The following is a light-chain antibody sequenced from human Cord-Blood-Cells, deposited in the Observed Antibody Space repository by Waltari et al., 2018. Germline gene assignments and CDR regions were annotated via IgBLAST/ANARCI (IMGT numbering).Light chain of an antibody. CDR3: SSYTSSSTLV. Sequence: QSALTQPASVSGSPGQSLTISCTGTSSAVGGFNYVSWYQQHPGKAPKLMIYDGSNRPSGVSNRFSGSKSGNTASLTISGLQAEDEADYYCSSYTSSSTLVFGTGTKVTVL. V-gene: IGLV2-14*01. CDR1: SSAVGGFNY. J-gene: IGLJ1*01. CDR2: DGS.